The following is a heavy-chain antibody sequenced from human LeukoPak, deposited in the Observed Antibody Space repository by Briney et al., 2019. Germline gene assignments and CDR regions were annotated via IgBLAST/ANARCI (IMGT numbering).Heavy chain of an antibody. Sequence: GGSLRLSCAASGFTFSTYPMHWVRQAPGKGLEWVAVISYDSKNKYYPDSVKGRFTISRDNSKNTLYLQMNSLRAEDTAVYYCAVHSPVPDYWGQGTLVTVSS. CDR3: AVHSPVPDY. CDR2: ISYDSKNK. D-gene: IGHD3-3*02. V-gene: IGHV3-30*04. CDR1: GFTFSTYP. J-gene: IGHJ4*02.